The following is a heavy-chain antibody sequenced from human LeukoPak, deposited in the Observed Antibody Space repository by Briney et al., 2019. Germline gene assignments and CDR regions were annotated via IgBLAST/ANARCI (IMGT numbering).Heavy chain of an antibody. D-gene: IGHD6-19*01. CDR2: IDPSDSYT. CDR1: GYSFTSYW. J-gene: IGHJ3*02. Sequence: GESLRISCKGSGYSFTSYWISWVRQMPGKGLEWMGRIDPSDSYTNYSPSFQGHVTISADKSISTAYLQWSSLKASDTAMYYCVSLLDSSGWANDAFDIWGQGTMVTVSS. V-gene: IGHV5-10-1*01. CDR3: VSLLDSSGWANDAFDI.